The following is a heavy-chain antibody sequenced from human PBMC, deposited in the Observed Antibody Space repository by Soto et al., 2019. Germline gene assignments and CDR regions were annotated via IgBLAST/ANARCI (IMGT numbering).Heavy chain of an antibody. Sequence: QVQLVESGGGVVQPGRSLRLSCAVSGFTVSTYGMHWVRQAPGKGLEWVAVISRDGGTKYYADSVKGRFTISRDNYRNTLFLEMNSLRGDDMAVYYCTGEVASVYWGQGTLVTVSS. CDR1: GFTVSTYG. CDR3: TGEVASVY. V-gene: IGHV3-30*03. CDR2: ISRDGGTK. D-gene: IGHD2-8*02. J-gene: IGHJ4*02.